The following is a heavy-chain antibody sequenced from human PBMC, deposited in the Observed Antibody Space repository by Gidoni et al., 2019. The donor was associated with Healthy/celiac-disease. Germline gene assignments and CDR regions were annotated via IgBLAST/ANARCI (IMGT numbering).Heavy chain of an antibody. J-gene: IGHJ6*02. CDR3: ARADCSSTSCSLYYYYYGMDV. Sequence: QVQLVESGGGVVQPGRSLRLSCAASGFTFSSYAMHWVRQPPGKGLEWVAVISYDGSNKYYADSVKGRFTISRDNSKNTLYLQMNSLRAEDTAVYYCARADCSSTSCSLYYYYYGMDVWGQGTTVTVSS. CDR1: GFTFSSYA. D-gene: IGHD2-2*01. CDR2: ISYDGSNK. V-gene: IGHV3-30-3*01.